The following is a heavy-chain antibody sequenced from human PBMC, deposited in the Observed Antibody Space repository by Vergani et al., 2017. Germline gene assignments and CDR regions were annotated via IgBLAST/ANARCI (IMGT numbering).Heavy chain of an antibody. V-gene: IGHV5-51*01. CDR3: ARIPGGYSYGDSNFDY. Sequence: EVQLVQSGAEVKKPGESLKISCKGSGYSFTSYWIGWVRQMPGKGLEWMGIIYPGDSDTRYSPSFQGQVTISADKAISTAYLQWSSLKASDTAMYDCARIPGGYSYGDSNFDYWGQGTLVTVSS. CDR1: GYSFTSYW. D-gene: IGHD5-18*01. J-gene: IGHJ4*02. CDR2: IYPGDSDT.